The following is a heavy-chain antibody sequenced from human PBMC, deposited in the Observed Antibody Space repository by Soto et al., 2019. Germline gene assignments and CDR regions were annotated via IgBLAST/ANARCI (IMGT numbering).Heavy chain of an antibody. CDR1: WFSPPPGEA. D-gene: IGHD6-6*01. J-gene: IGHJ4*02. CDR2: IYWDDDK. CDR3: AHLIAARPFDS. V-gene: IGHV2-5*02. Sequence: SGPTPVNATRTVSLACTFSWFSPPPGEAVGWIRQPPGKALEWLALIYWDDDKRYNPSLESRLTITKDTSKNQVVLSMTMVDPVDTATYYCAHLIAARPFDSWGQGTLVTVS.